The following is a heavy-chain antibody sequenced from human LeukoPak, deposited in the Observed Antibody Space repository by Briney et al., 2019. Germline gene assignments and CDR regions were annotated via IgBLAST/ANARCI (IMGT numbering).Heavy chain of an antibody. CDR2: INPNSGGT. D-gene: IGHD3-3*01. J-gene: IGHJ5*02. CDR3: ARVDHPGLADFWSGYMEDNWFDP. V-gene: IGHV1-2*02. Sequence: ASVKVSCKASGYTFTCYYMHWVRQAPGQGLEWMGWINPNSGGTNYAQKFQGRVTMTRDTSISTAYMELSRLRSDDTAVYYCARVDHPGLADFWSGYMEDNWFDPWGQGTLVTVSS. CDR1: GYTFTCYY.